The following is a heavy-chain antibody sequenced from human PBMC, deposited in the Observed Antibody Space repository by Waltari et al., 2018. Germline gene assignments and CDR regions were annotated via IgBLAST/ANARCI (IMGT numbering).Heavy chain of an antibody. CDR1: GYTFTGYY. J-gene: IGHJ5*02. CDR2: INPNMGGT. Sequence: QVQLVQSGAEVKKPGASVKVSCKASGYTFTGYYMHWVRQAPGQGLEWMGWINPNMGGTNYAQKFQGRVTMTRDTSISTAYMELSRLRSDDTAVYYCARVGSGSYNWFDPWGQGTLVTVSS. D-gene: IGHD1-26*01. CDR3: ARVGSGSYNWFDP. V-gene: IGHV1-2*02.